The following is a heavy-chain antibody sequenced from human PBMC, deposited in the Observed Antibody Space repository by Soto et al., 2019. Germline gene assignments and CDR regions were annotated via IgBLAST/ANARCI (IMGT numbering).Heavy chain of an antibody. V-gene: IGHV1-46*01. CDR2: INPNGGST. Sequence: GSLKGSCKASGYTLTPYYMHWVRQAPGQRLEWLGIINPNGGSTTYAQKFQGRVTMTRDTSTSTVYLELSSLRSEDTAVYYCARAGYCSGGTCFHGNCDYWGQGTLVTVSS. CDR3: ARAGYCSGGTCFHGNCDY. J-gene: IGHJ4*02. CDR1: GYTLTPYY. D-gene: IGHD2-15*01.